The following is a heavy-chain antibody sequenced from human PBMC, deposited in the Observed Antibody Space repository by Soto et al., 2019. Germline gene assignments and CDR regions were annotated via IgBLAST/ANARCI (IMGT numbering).Heavy chain of an antibody. J-gene: IGHJ6*04. D-gene: IGHD3-10*01. Sequence: SVKVSCKASGGTFGNSAISWVRQAPGQGLEWMGGIIPSFATGNSAPEFQGRLTITADKSTTTAYMELSSLRSEDTAVYYCARSYYGSGSYWFYGMDVWGKGTTGTVSS. CDR3: ARSYYGSGSYWFYGMDV. CDR1: GGTFGNSA. V-gene: IGHV1-69*06. CDR2: IIPSFATG.